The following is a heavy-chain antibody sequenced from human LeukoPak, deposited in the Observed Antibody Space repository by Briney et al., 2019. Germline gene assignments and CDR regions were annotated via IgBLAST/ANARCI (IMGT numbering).Heavy chain of an antibody. CDR1: GYTFTDYY. Sequence: GASVKVSCKASGYTFTDYYMHWVRQAPGQGLEWMGWINPNSGDTNYAQKFQGSVTMTRDKSSSTAYMELGRLRSDDTAVYYCARAWRDSSGPPANAPSYWGQGTLVTVSS. D-gene: IGHD3-22*01. CDR3: ARAWRDSSGPPANAPSY. V-gene: IGHV1-2*04. CDR2: INPNSGDT. J-gene: IGHJ4*02.